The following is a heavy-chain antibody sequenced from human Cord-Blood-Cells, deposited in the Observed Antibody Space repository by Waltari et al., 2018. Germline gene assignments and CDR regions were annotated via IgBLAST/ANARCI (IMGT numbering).Heavy chain of an antibody. V-gene: IGHV4-39*01. D-gene: IGHD1-26*01. CDR1: GGSISSSSYY. CDR2: VYYSGST. J-gene: IGHJ4*02. CDR3: ARATISGSYFDY. Sequence: QLQLQESGPGLVKPSETLSLTCTVPGGSISSSSYYWGWIRQPPGEGLEWIGSVYYSGSTYYNPSLKSRVTISVDTSKNQFSLKLSSVTAADTAVYYCARATISGSYFDYWGQGTLVTVSS.